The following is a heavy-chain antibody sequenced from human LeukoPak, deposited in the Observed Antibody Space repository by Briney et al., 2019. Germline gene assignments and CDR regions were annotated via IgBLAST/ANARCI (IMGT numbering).Heavy chain of an antibody. CDR1: GFTFATYL. V-gene: IGHV3-7*01. D-gene: IGHD3-22*01. Sequence: PGGSLRLSCAVSGFTFATYLMSWVRQAPGKGLKCVANINPDGSQKYYLDSVKGRFTIPRDNAKNALYLEMNSLRAEDTALYYCATSAHSSGNDWGHGTLVTVSS. J-gene: IGHJ4*01. CDR3: ATSAHSSGND. CDR2: INPDGSQK.